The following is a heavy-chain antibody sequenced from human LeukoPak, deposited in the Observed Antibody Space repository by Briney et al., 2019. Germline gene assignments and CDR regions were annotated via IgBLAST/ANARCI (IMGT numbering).Heavy chain of an antibody. D-gene: IGHD5-12*01. CDR3: ARASGSVDYYGMDV. CDR2: ISAYNGNT. J-gene: IGHJ6*02. V-gene: IGHV1-18*01. Sequence: VASVKVSCKASGYTFTSYGISWVRQPPGQGLECMGWISAYNGNTNYAQKLQGRVTMTTDTSTSTAYMELRSLRSDDTAVYYCARASGSVDYYGMDVWGQATTVTVSS. CDR1: GYTFTSYG.